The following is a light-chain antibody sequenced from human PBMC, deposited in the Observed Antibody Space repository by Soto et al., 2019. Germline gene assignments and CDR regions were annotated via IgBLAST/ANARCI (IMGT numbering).Light chain of an antibody. V-gene: IGKV1-27*01. CDR3: QKYNSAPWT. CDR1: QGIYTY. J-gene: IGKJ1*01. Sequence: DIQMTQSPSSLSASVGDRVTITCRASQGIYTYLAWYQQKPGEVPKLLIYAASTLHSGVPSRFRGSGSGTDFSLTITNLQPEDVATYYCQKYNSAPWTFGQGTRVEIK. CDR2: AAS.